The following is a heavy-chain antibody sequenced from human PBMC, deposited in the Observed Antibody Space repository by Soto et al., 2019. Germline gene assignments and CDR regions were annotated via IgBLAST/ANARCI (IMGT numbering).Heavy chain of an antibody. J-gene: IGHJ6*02. V-gene: IGHV4-4*02. Sequence: SDTMYLTSAVCGDSISSSNWCAWVRQPPGKGLEWIGDIYQTGITNSNPSLKSRVTMSIDKSKNQFSLKLTSVTAADTAVYYCARYSASGLYYYFALGVWGQGTTVTVSS. CDR2: IYQTGIT. D-gene: IGHD6-13*01. CDR3: ARYSASGLYYYFALGV. CDR1: GDSISSSNW.